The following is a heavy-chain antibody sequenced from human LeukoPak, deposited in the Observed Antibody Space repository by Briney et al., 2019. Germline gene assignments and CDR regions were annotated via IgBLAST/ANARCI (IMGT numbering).Heavy chain of an antibody. J-gene: IGHJ4*02. CDR3: ARRYDYGGYVPNACDY. V-gene: IGHV3-21*01. D-gene: IGHD4-17*01. CDR2: ISSSSSYI. Sequence: GGSLRLSCAASGFTFSSYAMSWVRQAPGKGLEWVSSISSSSSYIYYADSVKGRFTISRDDSKNTLYLQMRSLRAEDTAIYYCARRYDYGGYVPNACDYWGQGTLVTVSS. CDR1: GFTFSSYA.